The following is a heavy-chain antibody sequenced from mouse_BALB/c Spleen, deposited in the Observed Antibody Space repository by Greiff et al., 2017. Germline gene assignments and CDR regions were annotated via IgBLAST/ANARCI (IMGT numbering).Heavy chain of an antibody. CDR2: IYPGDGDT. V-gene: IGHV1-87*01. D-gene: IGHD2-14*01. CDR1: GYTFTSYW. Sequence: QVQLQQSGAELARPGASVKLSCKASGYTFTSYWMQWVKQRPGQGLEWIGAIYPGDGDTRYTQKFKGKATLTADKSSSTAYMQLSSLASEDSAVYCCARGTKNYFDYWGQGTTLTVSS. J-gene: IGHJ2*01. CDR3: ARGTKNYFDY.